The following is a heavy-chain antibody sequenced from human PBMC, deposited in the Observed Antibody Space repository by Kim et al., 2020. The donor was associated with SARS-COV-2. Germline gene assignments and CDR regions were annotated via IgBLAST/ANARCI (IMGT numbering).Heavy chain of an antibody. CDR2: NRNT. V-gene: IGHV1-3*01. J-gene: IGHJ6*03. Sequence: NRNTKSTQKFQGRITITRDTSAGTAYMELSRLRSEDTAVYYCARKREGMDVWGKGTTVTVSS. CDR3: ARKREGMDV.